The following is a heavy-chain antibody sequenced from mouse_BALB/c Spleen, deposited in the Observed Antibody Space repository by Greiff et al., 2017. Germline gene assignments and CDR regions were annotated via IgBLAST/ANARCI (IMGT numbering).Heavy chain of an antibody. V-gene: IGHV1-54*01. CDR2: INPGSGGT. D-gene: IGHD2-14*01. CDR3: ARNRYDHAMDY. Sequence: VQLQQSGAELVRPGTSVKVSCKASGYAFTNYLIEWVKQRPGQGLEWIGVINPGSGGTNYNEKFKGKATLTADKSSSTAYMQLSSLTSDDSAVYFCARNRYDHAMDYWGQGTSVTVSS. CDR1: GYAFTNYL. J-gene: IGHJ4*01.